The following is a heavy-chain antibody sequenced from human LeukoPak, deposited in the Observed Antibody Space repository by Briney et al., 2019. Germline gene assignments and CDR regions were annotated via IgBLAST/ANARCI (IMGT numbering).Heavy chain of an antibody. CDR3: ARDHPRYYDILTRDLDY. V-gene: IGHV3-53*01. CDR2: IYSGAST. CDR1: GFTVSSNY. D-gene: IGHD3-9*01. J-gene: IGHJ4*02. Sequence: GGSLRLSCAAPGFTVSSNYMSWVRQAPGKGLEWVSVIYSGASTYYADSVKGRFTISRDNAKNSLYLQMNSLRAEDTAVYYCARDHPRYYDILTRDLDYWGQGTLVTVSS.